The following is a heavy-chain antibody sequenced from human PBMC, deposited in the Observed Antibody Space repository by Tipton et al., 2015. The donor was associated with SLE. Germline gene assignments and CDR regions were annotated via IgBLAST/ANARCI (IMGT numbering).Heavy chain of an antibody. CDR3: ARHIPGGSSWHYYYYYGMDV. CDR2: IYYSGST. J-gene: IGHJ6*02. V-gene: IGHV4-39*07. Sequence: TLSLTCTVSGGSINSSSYYWGWIRRPPGKGLEWIGSIYYSGSTYYNPSLKSRVTISVDTSKNQFSLKLSSVTAADTAVYYCARHIPGGSSWHYYYYYGMDVWGQGTTVTVSS. D-gene: IGHD6-13*01. CDR1: GGSINSSSYY.